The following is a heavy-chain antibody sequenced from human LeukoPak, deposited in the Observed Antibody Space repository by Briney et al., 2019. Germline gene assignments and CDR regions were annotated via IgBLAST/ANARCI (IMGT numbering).Heavy chain of an antibody. Sequence: SETLPLTCSVSGGSINTYYWSCIRQPAGKGLEWIGRIHSSGSTHYNPSLKSRVTMSLDTSKNQFSLTLTSVTAADTAVYYCARDNDFFDYWGQGTLVTVSS. CDR2: IHSSGST. V-gene: IGHV4-4*07. J-gene: IGHJ4*02. CDR1: GGSINTYY. CDR3: ARDNDFFDY.